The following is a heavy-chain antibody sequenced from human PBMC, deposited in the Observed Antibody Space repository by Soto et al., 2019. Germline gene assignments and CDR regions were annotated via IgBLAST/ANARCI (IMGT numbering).Heavy chain of an antibody. CDR3: VKDHRGESFDP. J-gene: IGHJ5*02. CDR1: GFTFSSYG. Sequence: QVHLVESGGGVVQPGRSLRLSCAASGFTFSSYGMHWVRQAPGKGLEWVATISYDGSHKFYADSVEGRFTISRDNSKNSVYLQLNSLRAEDTAVYYCVKDHRGESFDPGGQGALVTVSS. CDR2: ISYDGSHK. V-gene: IGHV3-30*18. D-gene: IGHD2-21*01.